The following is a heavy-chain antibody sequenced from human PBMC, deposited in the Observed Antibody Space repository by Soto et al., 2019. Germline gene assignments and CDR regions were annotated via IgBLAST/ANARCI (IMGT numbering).Heavy chain of an antibody. CDR3: ARDRXGYYGLSSGYYPDAFDI. Sequence: SETLSLTCTVSGGSISSGGYYWSWIRQHPGKGLEWIGYIYYSGSTYYNPSLKSRVTISVDTSKNQFSLKLSSVTAADTAVYYCARDRXGYYGLSSGYYPDAFDIWGQGTMVTVSS. CDR1: GGSISSGGYY. CDR2: IYYSGST. J-gene: IGHJ3*02. D-gene: IGHD3-22*01. V-gene: IGHV4-31*03.